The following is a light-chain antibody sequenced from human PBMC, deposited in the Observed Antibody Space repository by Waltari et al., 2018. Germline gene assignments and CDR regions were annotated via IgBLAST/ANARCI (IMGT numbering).Light chain of an antibody. CDR1: SSDVGGFNY. V-gene: IGLV2-8*01. J-gene: IGLJ3*02. Sequence: QSALTQPPSASGSPGQSVTISCTGTSSDVGGFNYVSWYQQNPGKVPKLMIYEVTKRPSGVPDRFSGSKSDNTASLTVSGLQTEDEADYYCSSYAGGSWVFGGGTKLTVL. CDR2: EVT. CDR3: SSYAGGSWV.